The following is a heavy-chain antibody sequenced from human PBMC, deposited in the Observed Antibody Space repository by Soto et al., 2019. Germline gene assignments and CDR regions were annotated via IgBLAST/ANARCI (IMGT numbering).Heavy chain of an antibody. CDR3: AREYTAWPLAYGLDV. Sequence: GGSLRLSCVGSGFTFSNYSINWVRQAPGKGLEWVSSISGRNDIYYADSVKGGFTISRDNAKNSVSLQMNSLRAEDTAVYYCAREYTAWPLAYGLDVWGQGTTVTVSS. V-gene: IGHV3-21*01. CDR2: ISGRNDI. D-gene: IGHD2-2*02. CDR1: GFTFSNYS. J-gene: IGHJ6*02.